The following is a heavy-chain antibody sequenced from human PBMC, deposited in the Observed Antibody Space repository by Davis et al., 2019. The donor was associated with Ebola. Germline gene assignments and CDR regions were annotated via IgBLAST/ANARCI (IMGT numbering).Heavy chain of an antibody. CDR3: AKPPPYNRNSADSGYYDYGMDV. Sequence: GESLKISCAASGFTLSNFWMHWVRQAPGKGLVWVSRVNEDGSVRNYANSVRGRFTISRDNSKNTLFLQMNSLTVEDTAVYYCAKPPPYNRNSADSGYYDYGMDVWGQGTTVTVS. CDR2: VNEDGSVR. D-gene: IGHD1-14*01. CDR1: GFTLSNFW. J-gene: IGHJ6*02. V-gene: IGHV3-74*01.